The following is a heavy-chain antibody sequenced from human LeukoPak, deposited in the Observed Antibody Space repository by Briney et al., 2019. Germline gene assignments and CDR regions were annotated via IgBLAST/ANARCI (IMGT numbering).Heavy chain of an antibody. Sequence: GGSLRLSCAASGFTFSYSGMHWVRQAPGNGLEWVALIRYDGINKYYADSVKGRFTISRDNSKNTLYLQMNSLRDEDTAVYYCAKDETTRSFDYWGQGTQVTVSS. CDR1: GFTFSYSG. CDR3: AKDETTRSFDY. D-gene: IGHD4-11*01. J-gene: IGHJ4*02. CDR2: IRYDGINK. V-gene: IGHV3-30*02.